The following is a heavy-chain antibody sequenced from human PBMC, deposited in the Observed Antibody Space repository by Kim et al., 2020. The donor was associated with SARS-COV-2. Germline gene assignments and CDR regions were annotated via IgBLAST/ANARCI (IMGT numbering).Heavy chain of an antibody. CDR2: IYYSGST. Sequence: SETLSLTCTVSGGSISSYYWSWIRQPPGKGLEWIGYIYYSGSTNYNPSLKSRVTISVDTSKNQFSLKLSSVTAADTAVYYCAKGVPLTNYYDSSGYPPLDAFDIWGQGTMVTVSS. V-gene: IGHV4-59*01. J-gene: IGHJ3*02. CDR3: AKGVPLTNYYDSSGYPPLDAFDI. D-gene: IGHD3-22*01. CDR1: GGSISSYY.